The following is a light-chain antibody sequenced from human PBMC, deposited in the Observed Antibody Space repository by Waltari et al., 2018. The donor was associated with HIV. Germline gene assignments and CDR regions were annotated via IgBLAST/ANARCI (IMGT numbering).Light chain of an antibody. Sequence: EIVLTQSPATLSVSPGDRATLSCRASQSIGTSLAWYQQKPGQAPSLIIYDASRGAIGIPARFSGSGSGTDCTLTISNVEPEDFAVYYCQQRSNWPPLTFGGGTKVEIK. CDR2: DAS. CDR3: QQRSNWPPLT. CDR1: QSIGTS. V-gene: IGKV3-11*01. J-gene: IGKJ4*01.